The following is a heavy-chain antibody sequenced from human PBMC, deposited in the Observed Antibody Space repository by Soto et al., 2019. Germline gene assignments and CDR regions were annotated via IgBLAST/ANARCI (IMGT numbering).Heavy chain of an antibody. CDR1: GGSVSSGSYY. D-gene: IGHD3-3*01. J-gene: IGHJ6*02. CDR2: IYYSGST. CDR3: ARVPYYDFWSGYFGPSGMDV. Sequence: SETLSLTCTVSGGSVSSGSYYWSWIRQPPGKGLEWIGYIYYSGSTNYNPSLKSRVTISVDTSKNQFSLKLSSVTAADTAVYYCARVPYYDFWSGYFGPSGMDVWGQGTTVTVSS. V-gene: IGHV4-61*01.